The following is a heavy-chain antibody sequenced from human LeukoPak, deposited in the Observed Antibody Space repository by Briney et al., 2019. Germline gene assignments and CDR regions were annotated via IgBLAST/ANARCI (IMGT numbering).Heavy chain of an antibody. Sequence: GGSLRLSCAASGFTFSNAWMSWVRQAPGKGLEWVGRIKSKTDGGTTDYAAHVKGRFTISRDDSKNTLYLQMNSLKTEDTAVYYCTTSYYYGSGSYFPGYYFDYWGQGTLVTVSS. V-gene: IGHV3-15*01. CDR1: GFTFSNAW. D-gene: IGHD3-10*01. CDR2: IKSKTDGGTT. CDR3: TTSYYYGSGSYFPGYYFDY. J-gene: IGHJ4*02.